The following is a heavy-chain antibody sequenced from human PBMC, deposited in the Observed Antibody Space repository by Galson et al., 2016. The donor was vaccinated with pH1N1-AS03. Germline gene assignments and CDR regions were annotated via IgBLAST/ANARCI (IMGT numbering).Heavy chain of an antibody. CDR2: VSSRDTQYT. Sequence: SLRLSCAASGFRFTDYYMSWIRQAPGKGLEWLSYVSSRDTQYTAYADSVTGRSTISRDNAKNSLYLHMDSLIPGDTAVYYCARVTSGFSNGWYFDYWGQGILVTVSS. J-gene: IGHJ4*02. D-gene: IGHD6-19*01. CDR3: ARVTSGFSNGWYFDY. CDR1: GFRFTDYY. V-gene: IGHV3-11*06.